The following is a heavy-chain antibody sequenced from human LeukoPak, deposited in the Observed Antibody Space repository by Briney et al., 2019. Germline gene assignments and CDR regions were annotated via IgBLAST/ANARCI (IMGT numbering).Heavy chain of an antibody. CDR3: ARASLIAVAGNDY. Sequence: PSQTLSLTCTVSGGSISSGGYYWSWIRQPPGKGLEWIGYIYHSGSTYYNPSLKSRVTISVDRSKNQFSLKLSSVTAADTAVYYCARASLIAVAGNDYWGQGTLVTDSS. J-gene: IGHJ4*02. CDR2: IYHSGST. V-gene: IGHV4-30-2*01. D-gene: IGHD6-19*01. CDR1: GGSISSGGYY.